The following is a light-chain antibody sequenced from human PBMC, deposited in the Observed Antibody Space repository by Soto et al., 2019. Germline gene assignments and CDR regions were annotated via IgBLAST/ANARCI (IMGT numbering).Light chain of an antibody. CDR1: SGYSNYK. CDR3: GADHGGGSNFVYV. CDR2: EGTGGIVG. Sequence: QSVLTQPPSASASLGASVTLTCTLSSGYSNYKVDWYQQRPGKGPRFVMREGTGGIVGSKGDGIPDRFSVLGSGLNRYLTINNIQEEDESDYYCGADHGGGSNFVYVFGTGTKVTVL. J-gene: IGLJ1*01. V-gene: IGLV9-49*01.